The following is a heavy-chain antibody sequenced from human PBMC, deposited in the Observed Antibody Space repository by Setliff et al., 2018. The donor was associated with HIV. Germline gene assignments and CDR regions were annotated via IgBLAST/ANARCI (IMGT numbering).Heavy chain of an antibody. CDR1: GDSFSTSSYF. J-gene: IGHJ4*02. CDR3: ARHVPRSSRIDY. CDR2: IFYTGDT. D-gene: IGHD6-13*01. Sequence: ASETLSLTCSVSGDSFSTSSYFWGWVRQSPGGGLEWVGNIFYTGDTHYNPSLKSRVTISRDMSKNQFSLKLGPVTAADTAVYYCARHVPRSSRIDYWGQGTLVTVSS. V-gene: IGHV4-39*01.